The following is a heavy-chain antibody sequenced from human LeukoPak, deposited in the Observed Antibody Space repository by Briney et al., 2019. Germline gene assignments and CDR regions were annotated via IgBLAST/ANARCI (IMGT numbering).Heavy chain of an antibody. CDR3: ARDRGGTYSQFDS. Sequence: SETLSLTCTVSGDSISNYYWSWIRQPPGKGLEWIGYIYNSGSTNYNPSLKSRVTISLDTSKNQFSLKLSSVTAADTAVYYCARDRGGTYSQFDSWGQGTLVTVSS. CDR1: GDSISNYY. CDR2: IYNSGST. J-gene: IGHJ5*01. V-gene: IGHV4-59*01. D-gene: IGHD1-26*01.